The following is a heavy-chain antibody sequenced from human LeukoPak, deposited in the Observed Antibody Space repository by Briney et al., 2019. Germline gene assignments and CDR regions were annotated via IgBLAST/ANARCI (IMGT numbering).Heavy chain of an antibody. Sequence: PSETLSLTCSVSGGSVSSRLNYWGWIRQPQGKRLEWIGNTYYTGSTYSNPTLKSRVTMSVDTSKNQFSLKLSSVTAADTAVYYCARLTKGRYFDYIFDYWGQGTLLTVSS. J-gene: IGHJ4*02. V-gene: IGHV4-39*01. D-gene: IGHD3-9*01. CDR2: TYYTGST. CDR1: GGSVSSRLNY. CDR3: ARLTKGRYFDYIFDY.